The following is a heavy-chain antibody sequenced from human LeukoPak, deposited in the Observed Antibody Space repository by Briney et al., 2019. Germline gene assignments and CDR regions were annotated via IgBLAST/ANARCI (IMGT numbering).Heavy chain of an antibody. Sequence: GESLKISCKGSGYSFSNYWIGWVRQMPGKGLEWVAFINPADSATSYSPSFQGRVTISTENSISTAYLQWSSLKASDTAMYYCARGGYYYDSSGYYLGDFDYWGQGTLVTVSS. D-gene: IGHD3-22*01. CDR3: ARGGYYYDSSGYYLGDFDY. V-gene: IGHV5-51*01. CDR2: INPADSAT. J-gene: IGHJ4*02. CDR1: GYSFSNYW.